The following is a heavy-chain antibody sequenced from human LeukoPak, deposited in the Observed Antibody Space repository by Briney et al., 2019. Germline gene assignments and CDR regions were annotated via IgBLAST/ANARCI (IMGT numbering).Heavy chain of an antibody. D-gene: IGHD6-13*01. CDR1: GFTFRSYS. CDR3: ARDPPRGSWYGDY. V-gene: IGHV3-21*01. J-gene: IGHJ4*02. Sequence: GGSLRLSCAASGFTFRSYSMTWVRQAPGKGLEWVSSISSGGTYTYYSDSVKGRFTISRDNSYNTLYLQMNSLRPEDTAVYYCARDPPRGSWYGDYWGQGTLVTVSS. CDR2: ISSGGTYT.